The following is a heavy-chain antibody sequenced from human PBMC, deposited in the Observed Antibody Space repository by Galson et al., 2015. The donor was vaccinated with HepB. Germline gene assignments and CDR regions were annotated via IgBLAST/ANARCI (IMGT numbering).Heavy chain of an antibody. CDR1: GGTFSSYA. CDR2: IIPIFGTA. D-gene: IGHD6-13*01. J-gene: IGHJ3*02. CDR3: ARDLIIAAAGTFYAFDI. Sequence: SVKVSCKASGGTFSSYAISWVRQAPGQGLEWMGGIIPIFGTANYAQKFQGRVTITADESTSTAYMELSSLRSEDTAVYYCARDLIIAAAGTFYAFDIWGQGTMVTVSS. V-gene: IGHV1-69*13.